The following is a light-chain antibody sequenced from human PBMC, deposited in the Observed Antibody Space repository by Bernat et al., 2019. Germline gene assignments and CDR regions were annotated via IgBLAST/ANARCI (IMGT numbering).Light chain of an antibody. J-gene: IGLJ3*02. V-gene: IGLV2-8*01. Sequence: QSSLTQPPSASGSPGQSVTISCTGTSSDVGGYNYVSWYQQHPGKAPKLMIYDVSKRPSGVPDRFSGSKSGNTASLIVSGLQAEDEADYYCSSYEGSKTWVFGGGTKLTVL. CDR2: DVS. CDR1: SSDVGGYNY. CDR3: SSYEGSKTWV.